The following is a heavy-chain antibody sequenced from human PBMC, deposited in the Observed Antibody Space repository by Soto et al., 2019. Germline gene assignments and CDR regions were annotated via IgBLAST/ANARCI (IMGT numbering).Heavy chain of an antibody. CDR3: ARGHYGGHLWDF. V-gene: IGHV4-30-2*01. D-gene: IGHD4-17*01. Sequence: SETLSITCAVIDGALRSGGYAWTWIRQPPGKGLEGIGHVYLTGITYYNPSLKSRVTLSVDRSKNQFSLTLSSVTAAHTAVYFCARGHYGGHLWDFCGQGSTVPVSS. CDR2: VYLTGIT. J-gene: IGHJ6*02. CDR1: DGALRSGGYA.